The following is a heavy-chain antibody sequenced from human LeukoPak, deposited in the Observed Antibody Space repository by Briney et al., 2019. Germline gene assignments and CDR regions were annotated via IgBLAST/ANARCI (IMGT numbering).Heavy chain of an antibody. CDR1: GGTFGSYA. CDR3: ARVGPGLQMDY. CDR2: IIPIFGTA. D-gene: IGHD4-11*01. J-gene: IGHJ4*02. V-gene: IGHV1-69*06. Sequence: SVKVSCKASGGTFGSYAISWVRQAPGQGLEWMGGIIPIFGTANYAQKFQGRVTITADKSTSTAYMELSSLRSEDTAVYYCARVGPGLQMDYWGQGTLVTVSS.